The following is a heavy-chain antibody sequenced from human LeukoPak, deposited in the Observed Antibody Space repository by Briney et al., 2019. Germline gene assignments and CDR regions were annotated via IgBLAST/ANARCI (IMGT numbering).Heavy chain of an antibody. CDR2: IYYSGST. CDR1: GGSISSYY. J-gene: IGHJ5*02. D-gene: IGHD3-10*01. Sequence: SETLSLTCTVSGGSISSYYWSWIRQPPGKGLEWIGYIYYSGSTNYNPSLKSRVTISVDTSKNQFSLKLSSVTAADTAVYYCARVGIMVRGVIWFDPWGQGTLVTVSS. CDR3: ARVGIMVRGVIWFDP. V-gene: IGHV4-59*01.